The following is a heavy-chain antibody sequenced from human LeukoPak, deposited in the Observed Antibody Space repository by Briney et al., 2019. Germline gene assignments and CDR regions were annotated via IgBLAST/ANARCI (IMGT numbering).Heavy chain of an antibody. CDR3: AKGFLEPTAHYYYYYYMDV. Sequence: GGSLRLSCAASGFTFDDYAMHWVRQAPGKGLEWVSGISWNSGSIGYADSVKGRFTISRDNAENSLYLQMNSLRAEDTALYYCAKGFLEPTAHYYYYYYMDVWGKGTTVTVSS. V-gene: IGHV3-9*01. CDR1: GFTFDDYA. D-gene: IGHD3-3*01. J-gene: IGHJ6*03. CDR2: ISWNSGSI.